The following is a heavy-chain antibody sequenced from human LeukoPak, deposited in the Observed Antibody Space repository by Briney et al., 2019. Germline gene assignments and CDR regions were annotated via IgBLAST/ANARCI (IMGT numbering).Heavy chain of an antibody. Sequence: SETLSLTCAVSGGSNSNYYWSWIRQPPGKELEWIGYIYDSDTTNYNPSLKSRVTISLDTSKNQFSLKLSSVTAADTAVYYCARILNYYNSGGFFDYWGQGILVTVSS. D-gene: IGHD3-22*01. CDR2: IYDSDTT. V-gene: IGHV4-59*08. CDR3: ARILNYYNSGGFFDY. CDR1: GGSNSNYY. J-gene: IGHJ4*02.